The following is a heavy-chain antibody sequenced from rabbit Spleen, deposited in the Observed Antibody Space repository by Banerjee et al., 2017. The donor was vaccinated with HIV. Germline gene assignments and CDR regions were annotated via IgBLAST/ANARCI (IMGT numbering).Heavy chain of an antibody. D-gene: IGHD7-1*01. Sequence: QDQLVESGGGLVQPGGSLKLSCKASEFDFSNYGVSWVRQAPGKGLEWIGYIEPIFGNTYYANWVNGRFTISSHNAQNTLYLQLSSLTAADTATYFCARDTGTSFSSYGMDLWGPGTLVTVS. CDR1: EFDFSNYG. CDR2: IEPIFGNT. CDR3: ARDTGTSFSSYGMDL. J-gene: IGHJ6*01. V-gene: IGHV1S47*01.